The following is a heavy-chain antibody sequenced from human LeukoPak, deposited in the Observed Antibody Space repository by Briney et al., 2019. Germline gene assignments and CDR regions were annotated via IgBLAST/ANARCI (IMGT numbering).Heavy chain of an antibody. CDR2: IGNDCDT. CDR3: ARGIRCGGGSCYSLDY. J-gene: IGHJ4*02. D-gene: IGHD2-15*01. Sequence: GGSLRLSCAASGFTFSSYDMHWVRQATGKGLEWGSAIGNDCDTYYPGSVKGRFTISRENAKNSSYLQMNSLRAGDTALYYCARGIRCGGGSCYSLDYWGQRNLVTVSS. V-gene: IGHV3-13*01. CDR1: GFTFSSYD.